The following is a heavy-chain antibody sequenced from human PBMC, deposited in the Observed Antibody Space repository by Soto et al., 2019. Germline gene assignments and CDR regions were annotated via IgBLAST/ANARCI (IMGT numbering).Heavy chain of an antibody. V-gene: IGHV4-30-2*03. Sequence: SETLSLTCAVSGGSISSGGYSWSWIRQPPGKGLEWIGYIYHSGSTYYNPSLKSRVTISVDTSKNQFSLKVSSVTVADTAVYYCARLGGYCSSTSCYGYYGMDVWGQGTTVTVSS. D-gene: IGHD2-2*01. CDR2: IYHSGST. CDR1: GGSISSGGYS. J-gene: IGHJ6*02. CDR3: ARLGGYCSSTSCYGYYGMDV.